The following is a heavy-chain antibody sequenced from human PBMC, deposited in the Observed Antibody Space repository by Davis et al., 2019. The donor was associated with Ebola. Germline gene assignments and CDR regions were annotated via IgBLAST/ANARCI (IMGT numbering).Heavy chain of an antibody. CDR3: AREAYSNYYYYGMDV. Sequence: GGSLRLSCAASGFTFSDYSMNWVRQAPGKGLEWVSTIGRSSYTFYADSVKGRFTVSRDNAKNSLYLQMNSLRVEDTAVYYCAREAYSNYYYYGMDVWGQGTTVTVSS. CDR2: IGRSSYT. J-gene: IGHJ6*02. V-gene: IGHV3-21*04. D-gene: IGHD4-11*01. CDR1: GFTFSDYS.